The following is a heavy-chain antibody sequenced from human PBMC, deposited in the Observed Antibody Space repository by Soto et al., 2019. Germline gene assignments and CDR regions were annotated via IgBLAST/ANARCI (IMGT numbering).Heavy chain of an antibody. CDR2: INAVNGYT. J-gene: IGHJ5*02. D-gene: IGHD3-3*01. Sequence: GASVKVSCKASGYTFTSYAMHWVRQAPGQRLEWMGWINAVNGYTKYSQKFQDRVTITRDTSASTAYMELSSLRSEDTAIYYCARDPFYDFWSGSNWFDPWGQGTLVTVSS. V-gene: IGHV1-3*01. CDR3: ARDPFYDFWSGSNWFDP. CDR1: GYTFTSYA.